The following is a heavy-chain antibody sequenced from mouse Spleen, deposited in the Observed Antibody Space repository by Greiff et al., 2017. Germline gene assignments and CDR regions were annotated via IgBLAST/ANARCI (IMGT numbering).Heavy chain of an antibody. V-gene: IGHV14-4*01. CDR2: IDPENGDT. CDR3: TRFGGRRDYFDY. CDR1: GFNIKDDY. J-gene: IGHJ2*01. Sequence: VQLQQSGAELVRPGASVKLSCTASGFNIKDDYMHWVKQRPEQGLEWIGWIDPENGDTEYASKFQGKATITADTSSNTAYLQLSSLTSEDTAVYYCTRFGGRRDYFDYWGQGTTLTVSS.